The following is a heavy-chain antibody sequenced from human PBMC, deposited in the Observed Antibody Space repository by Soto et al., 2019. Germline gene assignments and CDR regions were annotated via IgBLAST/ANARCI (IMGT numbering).Heavy chain of an antibody. CDR1: GYTFTSYG. CDR3: ARDQAGYCSSTSCYGPDY. Sequence: ASVKVSCKASGYTFTSYGISWVRQAPGQRLEWMGWINAGNGNTKYSQKFQGRVTITRDTSASTAYMELSSLRSEDTAVYYCARDQAGYCSSTSCYGPDYWG. V-gene: IGHV1-3*01. D-gene: IGHD2-2*01. J-gene: IGHJ4*01. CDR2: INAGNGNT.